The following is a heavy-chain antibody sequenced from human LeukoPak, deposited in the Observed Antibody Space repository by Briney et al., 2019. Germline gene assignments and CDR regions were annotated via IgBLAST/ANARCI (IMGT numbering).Heavy chain of an antibody. J-gene: IGHJ4*02. D-gene: IGHD5-18*01. CDR2: IRYDGSNK. CDR3: VMDPINMDTFDY. CDR1: GFTFSSYG. Sequence: GGSLRLSCAASGFTFSSYGMHWVRQAPGKGLEWVAFIRYDGSNKYYADSVKGRFTISRDNSKNTLYLQMNSLRVEDTALYYCVMDPINMDTFDYWGQGTLVTVSS. V-gene: IGHV3-30*02.